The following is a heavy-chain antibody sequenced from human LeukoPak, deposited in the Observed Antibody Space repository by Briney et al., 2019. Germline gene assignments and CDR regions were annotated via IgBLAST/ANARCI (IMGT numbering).Heavy chain of an antibody. Sequence: GGSLRLSCAASGFTFSSYGLHWGRQGPGQGLEWVGVISVDEINKYYAGSVKGRFTISRDNSKNTLSLQMNSLRAEDTAVYYCARDATGGRSGSYYYYYGMDVWGQGTTVTVSS. CDR1: GFTFSSYG. J-gene: IGHJ6*02. CDR3: ARDATGGRSGSYYYYYGMDV. D-gene: IGHD1-26*01. CDR2: ISVDEINK. V-gene: IGHV3-30*03.